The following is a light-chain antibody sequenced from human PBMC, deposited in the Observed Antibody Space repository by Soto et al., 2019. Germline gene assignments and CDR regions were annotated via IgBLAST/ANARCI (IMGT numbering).Light chain of an antibody. J-gene: IGLJ3*02. CDR1: SSNIGSGYD. Sequence: QSVLTQSPSVSGAPGQRVTISCTGSSSNIGSGYDVHWYQRLPGTAPKLLIYINTNRPSGVPDRFSASKSGTSASLAITGLQAEDEADYYCQSYDNSLSAWVFGGGTQLTVL. V-gene: IGLV1-40*01. CDR3: QSYDNSLSAWV. CDR2: INT.